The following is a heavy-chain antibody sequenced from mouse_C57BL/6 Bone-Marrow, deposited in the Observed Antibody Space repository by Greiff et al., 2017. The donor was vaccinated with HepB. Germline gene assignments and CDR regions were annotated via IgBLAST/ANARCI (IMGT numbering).Heavy chain of an antibody. Sequence: VKPGASVKMSCKASGYTFTSYWITWVKQRPGQGLEWIGDIYPGSGSTNYNEKFKSKATLTVDTSSSTAYMQLSSLTSEDSAVYYCARSVVADDYWGQGTTLTVSS. J-gene: IGHJ2*01. CDR3: ARSVVADDY. CDR2: IYPGSGST. CDR1: GYTFTSYW. V-gene: IGHV1-55*01. D-gene: IGHD1-1*01.